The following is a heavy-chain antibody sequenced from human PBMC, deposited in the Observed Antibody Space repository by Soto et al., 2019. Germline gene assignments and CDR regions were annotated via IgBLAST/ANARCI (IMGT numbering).Heavy chain of an antibody. CDR3: AKDFRAYYDYIWGSYRYTGAFDI. V-gene: IGHV3-30*18. CDR1: GFTFSSYG. D-gene: IGHD3-16*02. J-gene: IGHJ3*02. Sequence: QVQLVESGGGVVQPGRSLRLSCAASGFTFSSYGMHWVRQAPGKGLEWVAVISYAGSNKYYADSVKGRFTISRDNSKNTLYLQMNGLRAEDTAVYYCAKDFRAYYDYIWGSYRYTGAFDIWGQGTMVTVSS. CDR2: ISYAGSNK.